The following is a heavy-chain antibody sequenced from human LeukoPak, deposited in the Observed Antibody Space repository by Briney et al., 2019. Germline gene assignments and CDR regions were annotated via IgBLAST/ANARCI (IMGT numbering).Heavy chain of an antibody. CDR3: ARRVVVAAAPYYFDY. CDR2: INSDGSST. D-gene: IGHD2-2*01. Sequence: GGSLRLSCAASGFTFSSYWMHWVRQAPGKGLVWVSRINSDGSSTSYADSVKGRFTISRDNAKNTLYLQMNSLRAEDTAVYYCARRVVVAAAPYYFDYWGQGTLVTVSS. CDR1: GFTFSSYW. J-gene: IGHJ4*02. V-gene: IGHV3-74*01.